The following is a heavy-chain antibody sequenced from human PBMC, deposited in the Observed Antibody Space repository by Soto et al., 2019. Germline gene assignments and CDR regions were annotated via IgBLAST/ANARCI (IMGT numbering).Heavy chain of an antibody. V-gene: IGHV3-7*01. J-gene: IGHJ4*02. CDR1: GFTFSSYW. Sequence: LRLSCAASGFTFSSYWMSWVRQAPGKGLEWVANIKQDGSEIYYVDSVKGRFTISRDNAKKTQYLQMNSLRAEDTAVYYCTRDSNSPFDYWGQGTLVTVSS. CDR2: IKQDGSEI. CDR3: TRDSNSPFDY. D-gene: IGHD1-7*01.